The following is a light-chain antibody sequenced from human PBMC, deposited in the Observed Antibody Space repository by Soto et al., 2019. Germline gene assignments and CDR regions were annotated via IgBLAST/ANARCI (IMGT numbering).Light chain of an antibody. V-gene: IGKV3-20*01. Sequence: EIVLTQSPATLSLSPGERATLCFRASQSVTSNYLAWYQQKPGQAPRLLMYGPSSRATGIPDRFSGSGSGTDFTLTISRLEPEDFAVYYCQQYGSSPRTFGQGTKVDIK. J-gene: IGKJ1*01. CDR3: QQYGSSPRT. CDR2: GPS. CDR1: QSVTSNY.